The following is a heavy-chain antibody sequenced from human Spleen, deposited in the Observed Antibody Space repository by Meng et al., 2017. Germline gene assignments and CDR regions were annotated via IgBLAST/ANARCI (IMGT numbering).Heavy chain of an antibody. CDR2: ISSDGSKK. Sequence: GESLKISCGASEFTFSNYGMHWVRQAPGKGLEWVALISSDGSKKYYRDSVEGRFTISRDNSRNTLYLEMNSLRVDDTGLYYCARDFRGSLDYWGQGTLVTVSS. V-gene: IGHV3-33*01. J-gene: IGHJ4*02. CDR3: ARDFRGSLDY. D-gene: IGHD1-26*01. CDR1: EFTFSNYG.